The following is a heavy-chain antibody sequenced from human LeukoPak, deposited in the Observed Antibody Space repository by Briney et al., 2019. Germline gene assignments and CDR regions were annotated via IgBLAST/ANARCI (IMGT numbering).Heavy chain of an antibody. Sequence: SETLSLTCTVSADSISSGYYWGWIRQPPGKGLEWIGSIYHSGSTYYNPSLKSRVTISVDTSKNQFSLKLSSVTAADTAVYYCARPKGNDFWSGYPNIDFDYWGQGTLVTVSS. D-gene: IGHD3-3*01. CDR2: IYHSGST. V-gene: IGHV4-38-2*02. CDR3: ARPKGNDFWSGYPNIDFDY. J-gene: IGHJ4*02. CDR1: ADSISSGYY.